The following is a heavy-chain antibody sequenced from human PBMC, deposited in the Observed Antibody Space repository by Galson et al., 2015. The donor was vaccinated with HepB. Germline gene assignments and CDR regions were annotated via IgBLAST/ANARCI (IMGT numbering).Heavy chain of an antibody. Sequence: SLRLSCAASRFTFSSYPMHWVRQAPGKGLEWVAVISYEGNKMYYVDSVKGRFTISRDNSKNSLYLQMNNLRAEDTSFYYCVRGAAGTRVAWLDSWGQGTLVTVSS. D-gene: IGHD1-1*01. V-gene: IGHV3-30-3*01. CDR2: ISYEGNKM. CDR1: RFTFSSYP. J-gene: IGHJ5*01. CDR3: VRGAAGTRVAWLDS.